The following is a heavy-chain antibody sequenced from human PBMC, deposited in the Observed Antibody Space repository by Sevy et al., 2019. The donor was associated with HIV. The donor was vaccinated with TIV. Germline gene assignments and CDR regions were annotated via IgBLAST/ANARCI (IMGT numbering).Heavy chain of an antibody. D-gene: IGHD5-12*01. V-gene: IGHV4-59*01. CDR1: GGSISSYY. CDR2: IYCSGST. J-gene: IGHJ4*02. CDR3: ARGKGYSGYDYYFDY. Sequence: SETLSLTCTVSGGSISSYYWSWIRQPPGKGLEWIGYIYCSGSTNYNPSLKSRVTISVDTSKNQFSLKLSSVTTADTAVYYCARGKGYSGYDYYFDYWGQGTLVTVSS.